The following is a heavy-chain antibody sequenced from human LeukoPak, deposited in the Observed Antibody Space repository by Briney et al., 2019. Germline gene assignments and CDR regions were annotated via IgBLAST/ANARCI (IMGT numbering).Heavy chain of an antibody. V-gene: IGHV3-48*01. D-gene: IGHD1-7*01. J-gene: IGHJ4*02. CDR1: GFTFSSYS. CDR2: ISSSSSTI. CDR3: AKAIELELLPPDY. Sequence: GGSLRLSCAASGFTFSSYSMNWVRQAPGKGLEWVSYISSSSSTIYYADSVKGRFTISRDNAKNSLYLQMNSLRAEDTAVYYCAKAIELELLPPDYWGQGTLVTVSS.